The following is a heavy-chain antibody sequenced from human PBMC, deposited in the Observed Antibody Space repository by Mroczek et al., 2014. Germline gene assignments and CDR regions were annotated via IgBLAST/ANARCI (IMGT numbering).Heavy chain of an antibody. CDR3: ARFQSPLLRYFDWLLKDGAFDI. CDR1: GGSFSGYY. Sequence: QVQLVESGAGLLKPSETLSLTCAVYGGSFSGYYWSWIRQPPGKGLEWIGEINRSGSTNYNPSLKSRVTISVDTSKNQFSLKLSSVTAADTAVYYCARFQSPLLRYFDWLLKDGAFDIWGQGTMVTVSS. V-gene: IGHV4-34*01. J-gene: IGHJ3*02. CDR2: INRSGST. D-gene: IGHD3-9*01.